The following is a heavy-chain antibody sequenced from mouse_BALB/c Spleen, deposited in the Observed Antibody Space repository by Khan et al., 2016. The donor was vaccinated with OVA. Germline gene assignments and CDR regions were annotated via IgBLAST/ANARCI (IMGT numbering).Heavy chain of an antibody. CDR3: ARSASYSCFDV. CDR2: INNYTGKP. CDR1: GYTFTNYG. D-gene: IGHD6-1*01. Sequence: QVQLQQSGPELKKPGETVKISCKASGYTFTNYGMNWVKQAPGKGLKWMGWINNYTGKPTYADDFKGRFAFSLETSANTAYLQINNLKNEDTATYFCARSASYSCFDVWGAGTTVTVSS. V-gene: IGHV9-3-1*01. J-gene: IGHJ1*01.